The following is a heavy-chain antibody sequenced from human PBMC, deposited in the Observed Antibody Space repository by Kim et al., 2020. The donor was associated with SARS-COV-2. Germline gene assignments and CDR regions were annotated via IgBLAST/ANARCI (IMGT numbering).Heavy chain of an antibody. CDR2: ISYSGNT. J-gene: IGHJ6*02. CDR1: GDSMSSNY. V-gene: IGHV4-59*13. CDR3: ARDLVFYGMDV. Sequence: SETLSLTCTVSGDSMSSNYWSWTRQPPGKGLEWIGYISYSGNTNYNPSLKSRLTISLDTSKTQFSLKLTSVTAADTAVYYCARDLVFYGMDVWGQGTTVTVSS. D-gene: IGHD3-3*01.